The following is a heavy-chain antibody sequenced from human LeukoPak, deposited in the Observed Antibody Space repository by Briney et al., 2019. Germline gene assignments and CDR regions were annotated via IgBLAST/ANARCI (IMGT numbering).Heavy chain of an antibody. Sequence: SETLSLTCTVSGGSISNYFWSWIRQPPGKGLEWIGYITYSGSTDHNPSLKSRVAISVDASKNQFSLKLTSVTAADTAVYYCVRHTTSGWYQVVYWGQGTLVTVSS. CDR2: ITYSGST. V-gene: IGHV4-59*01. J-gene: IGHJ4*02. CDR1: GGSISNYF. D-gene: IGHD6-19*01. CDR3: VRHTTSGWYQVVY.